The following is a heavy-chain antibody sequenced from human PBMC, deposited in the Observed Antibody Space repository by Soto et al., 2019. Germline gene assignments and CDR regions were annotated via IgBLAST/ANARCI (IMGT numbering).Heavy chain of an antibody. D-gene: IGHD4-4*01. J-gene: IGHJ6*02. V-gene: IGHV5-10-1*01. CDR2: IDPSDSHT. Sequence: GESLKISCKGSGYSFTSYWISWVRQMPGKGLEWMGRIDPSDSHTNYSPSSQGHVTISADKSISTAYLQWSSLKASDTAMYYCARFGFDSNGYYYYYGMDVWGQGTTVTVSS. CDR1: GYSFTSYW. CDR3: ARFGFDSNGYYYYYGMDV.